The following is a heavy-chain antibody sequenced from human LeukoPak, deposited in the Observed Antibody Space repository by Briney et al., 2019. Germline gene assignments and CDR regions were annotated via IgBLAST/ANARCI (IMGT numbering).Heavy chain of an antibody. CDR2: IHYSGNT. Sequence: SETLSLTCAVAGYSISSDYYWGWIRQPPGKGLEWIGSIHYSGNTYYNPSLKSRVTISVDTSKNQFSLKLSSVTAADTAVYYCARVGYSYGDPGYYYYYMNVWGKGTTVTISS. D-gene: IGHD5-18*01. V-gene: IGHV4-38-2*01. J-gene: IGHJ6*03. CDR1: GYSISSDYY. CDR3: ARVGYSYGDPGYYYYYMNV.